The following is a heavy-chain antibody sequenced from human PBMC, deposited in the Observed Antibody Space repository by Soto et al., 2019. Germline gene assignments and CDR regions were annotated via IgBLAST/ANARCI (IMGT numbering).Heavy chain of an antibody. V-gene: IGHV1-3*01. J-gene: IGHJ6*02. CDR3: ARVGGNSPYYYGMDV. Sequence: ASVKVSCKASGYTFTSYAMHWVRQAPGQRLEWMGWINAGNGTTTYAQKFQGRVTMTKDTSTSTVYMELSSLRSEDTAVYYCARVGGNSPYYYGMDVWGQGTTVTVSS. D-gene: IGHD2-21*02. CDR1: GYTFTSYA. CDR2: INAGNGTT.